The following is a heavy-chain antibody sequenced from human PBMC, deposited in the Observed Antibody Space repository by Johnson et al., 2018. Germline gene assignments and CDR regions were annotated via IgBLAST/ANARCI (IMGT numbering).Heavy chain of an antibody. Sequence: VQLVESGGALVQPGRSLRVSCVASGFIFDDFAMHWVRQVPGKGLEWVSSISWNSDSRDYVDSVKGRFTISRDNAKNSLYLEMNSLRPEDTAVYYCVKDSQGVLYHEVLAVWGQGTLVTVSA. V-gene: IGHV3-9*01. CDR1: GFIFDDFA. CDR3: VKDSQGVLYHEVLAV. J-gene: IGHJ3*01. D-gene: IGHD2-2*01. CDR2: ISWNSDSR.